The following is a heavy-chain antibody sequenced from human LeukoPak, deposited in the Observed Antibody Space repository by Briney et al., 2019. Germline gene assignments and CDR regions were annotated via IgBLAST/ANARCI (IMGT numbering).Heavy chain of an antibody. J-gene: IGHJ4*02. CDR3: AMGAIVATIDY. V-gene: IGHV3-66*01. CDR1: GLTVSSNY. D-gene: IGHD5-12*01. Sequence: GGSLRLSCAASGLTVSSNYMSWVRQAPGKGLEWVSLIYSGSSTYYADSVKGRFTISRDKSKNTLYLQVSSLRVEDTAVYYCAMGAIVATIDYWGQGALVTVSS. CDR2: IYSGSST.